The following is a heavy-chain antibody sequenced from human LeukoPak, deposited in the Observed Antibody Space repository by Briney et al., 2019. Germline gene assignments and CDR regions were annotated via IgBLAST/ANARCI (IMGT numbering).Heavy chain of an antibody. CDR3: ARSVEGYCRGGSCYYYSYYMDV. CDR1: GGSISSYY. CDR2: IYYSGST. D-gene: IGHD2-15*01. Sequence: SETLSLTCTVSGGSISSYYWSWIRQPPGKGLEWVGYIYYSGSTNYNPSLKSRVTISVDTSKNQFSLKLSSVTAADTAVYYCARSVEGYCRGGSCYYYSYYMDVWGKGTTVTVSS. V-gene: IGHV4-59*01. J-gene: IGHJ6*03.